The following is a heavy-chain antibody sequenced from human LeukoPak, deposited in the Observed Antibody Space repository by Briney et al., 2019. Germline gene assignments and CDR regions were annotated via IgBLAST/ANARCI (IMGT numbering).Heavy chain of an antibody. D-gene: IGHD1-1*01. Sequence: ASVKVSCKASGYTFTSYGISWVRQAPGQGLEWMGWISAYNGNTNYAQKLQGRVTMTRDTSTSTVYMELSSLRSEDTAVYYCARDFPLQMGVDYWGQGTLVTVSS. V-gene: IGHV1-18*01. CDR3: ARDFPLQMGVDY. CDR2: ISAYNGNT. J-gene: IGHJ4*02. CDR1: GYTFTSYG.